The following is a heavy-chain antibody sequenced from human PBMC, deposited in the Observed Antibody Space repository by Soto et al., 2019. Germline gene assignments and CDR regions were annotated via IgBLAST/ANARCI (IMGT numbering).Heavy chain of an antibody. D-gene: IGHD5-18*01. CDR2: IISSGDRA. CDR3: AKSDTALSYGFDP. J-gene: IGHJ5*02. Sequence: EVQLLESGGDLVQPGGSLRLSCAASGFTFGSYAMIWVRQAPGKGRGWVSTIISSGDRAYYADSVKGRFTVSRDNSMNTLYMQMNSLRAEDTAVYYCAKSDTALSYGFDPWGQGTVVTVSS. V-gene: IGHV3-23*01. CDR1: GFTFGSYA.